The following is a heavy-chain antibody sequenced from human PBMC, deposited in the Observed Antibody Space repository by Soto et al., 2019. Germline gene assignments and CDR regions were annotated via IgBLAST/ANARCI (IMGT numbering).Heavy chain of an antibody. D-gene: IGHD6-19*01. V-gene: IGHV4-31*03. CDR2: ISYSGNT. CDR1: GGSINSGDYY. J-gene: IGHJ5*02. Sequence: QVQLQESGPGLVKPSQTLSLTCTVSGGSINSGDYYWSWVRQVPGKGLEWIGFISYSGNTHYNPYLESRVTISKDTSKNQSSLRLNSMTAADSAVYYWAREVSTNSRGWYTVLVRWFDPWGQGTLVTVSS. CDR3: AREVSTNSRGWYTVLVRWFDP.